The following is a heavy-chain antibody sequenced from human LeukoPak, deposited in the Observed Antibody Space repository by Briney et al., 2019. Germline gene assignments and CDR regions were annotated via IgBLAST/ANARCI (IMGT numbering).Heavy chain of an antibody. J-gene: IGHJ4*02. D-gene: IGHD4-17*01. Sequence: GGSLRLSCAASGFTFSSYSMNWVRQAPGKGLEWVSSISSSSSYIYYADSVKGRFTISRDNAKNSLCLQMDSLRAEDTAVYYCARGNYGDYARSSFDYWGQGTLVTVSS. V-gene: IGHV3-21*06. CDR3: ARGNYGDYARSSFDY. CDR1: GFTFSSYS. CDR2: ISSSSSYI.